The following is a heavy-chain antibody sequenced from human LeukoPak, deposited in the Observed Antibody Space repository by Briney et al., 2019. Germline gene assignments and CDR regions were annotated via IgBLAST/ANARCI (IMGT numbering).Heavy chain of an antibody. V-gene: IGHV4-39*07. CDR1: GGSISSSSYY. CDR2: IYYSGST. CDR3: AREPSYNSSWYRNYNWFDP. D-gene: IGHD6-13*01. Sequence: SETLSLTCTVSGGSISSSSYYWGWIRQPPGKGLEWIGSIYYSGSTYYNPSLKSRATISVDTSKNQFSLKLSSVTAADTAVYYCAREPSYNSSWYRNYNWFDPWGQGTLVTVSS. J-gene: IGHJ5*02.